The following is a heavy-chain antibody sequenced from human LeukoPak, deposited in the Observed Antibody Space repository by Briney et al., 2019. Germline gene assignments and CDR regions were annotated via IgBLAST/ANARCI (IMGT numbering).Heavy chain of an antibody. J-gene: IGHJ4*02. CDR2: IHHSGST. CDR3: ARGFRGDNFDY. D-gene: IGHD7-27*01. Sequence: SETLSLTCAVYGGSFSSYYWGWIRQPPGKGLEWIGTIHHSGSTNYSPSLKSRVTISLDTSKNQFSLKLSSVTAADTAVYYCARGFRGDNFDYWGQGTLVTVSS. CDR1: GGSFSSYY. V-gene: IGHV4-34*01.